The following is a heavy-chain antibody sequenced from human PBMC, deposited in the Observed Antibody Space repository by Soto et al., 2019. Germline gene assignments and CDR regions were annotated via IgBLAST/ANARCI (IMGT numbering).Heavy chain of an antibody. CDR3: ARVGYRGYQYYYYYYMDV. CDR1: GGSISSYY. D-gene: IGHD5-12*01. V-gene: IGHV4-59*01. Sequence: PSETLSLTCTVSGGSISSYYWSWIRQPPGKGLEWIGYIYYSGSTNYNPSLKSRVTISVDTSKNQFSLKLSSVTAADTAVYYCARVGYRGYQYYYYYYMDVGGKGPTDAVSS. CDR2: IYYSGST. J-gene: IGHJ6*03.